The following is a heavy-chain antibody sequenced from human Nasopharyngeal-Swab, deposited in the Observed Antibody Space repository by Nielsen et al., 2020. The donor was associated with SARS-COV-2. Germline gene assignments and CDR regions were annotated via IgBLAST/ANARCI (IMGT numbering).Heavy chain of an antibody. V-gene: IGHV4-31*03. CDR2: IFNSGTS. CDR3: ARVSANSFDS. J-gene: IGHJ5*01. Sequence: SETLSLACSVSGGPISNVGSNGIWIRQDPGRNLDGFGYIFNSGTSYYNPSLQSRVTISVDTSKNQFSLKVNSVTAADTAVYYCARVSANSFDSWGQGTLVSVSS. CDR1: GGPISNVGSN. D-gene: IGHD4/OR15-4a*01.